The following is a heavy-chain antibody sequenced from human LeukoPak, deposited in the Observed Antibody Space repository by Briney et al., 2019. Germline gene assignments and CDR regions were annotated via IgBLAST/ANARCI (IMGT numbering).Heavy chain of an antibody. CDR2: IRNRAKSYTT. Sequence: GGSLRLSCAASGFSFSDHYMDWVRQAPGKALEWVGRIRNRAKSYTTQYAPSVKDRFTISRDESRKSLYLQMNSLKTEDTAVYFCARVGDYYDSRGYSTDAFDIWGQGTMVTVSS. V-gene: IGHV3-72*01. D-gene: IGHD3-22*01. J-gene: IGHJ3*02. CDR3: ARVGDYYDSRGYSTDAFDI. CDR1: GFSFSDHY.